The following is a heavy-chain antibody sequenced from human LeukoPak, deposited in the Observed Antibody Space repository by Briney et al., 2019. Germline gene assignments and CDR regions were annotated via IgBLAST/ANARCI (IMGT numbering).Heavy chain of an antibody. V-gene: IGHV1-24*01. D-gene: IGHD3-10*01. CDR2: FDPEDGET. CDR3: ATMVRGVIIYWFDP. J-gene: IGHJ5*02. CDR1: GYTPTELS. Sequence: GASVKVSCKVSGYTPTELSMRWVRQAPGKGLEWMGGFDPEDGETIYAQKFQGRVTMTKDTSTDTAYMELSSLRSEDTAVYYCATMVRGVIIYWFDPWGQGTLVTVSS.